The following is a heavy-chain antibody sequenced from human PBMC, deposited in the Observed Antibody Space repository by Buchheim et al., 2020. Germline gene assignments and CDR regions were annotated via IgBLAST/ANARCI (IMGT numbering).Heavy chain of an antibody. CDR3: ARGDDNSGAGWFDP. D-gene: IGHD3-22*01. CDR1: GGSIGPYY. CDR2: LYYTGGTSGSS. V-gene: IGHV4-59*01. Sequence: QVQLQESGPGLVKPSETLSLSCTVSGGSIGPYYWTWIRQPPGKGLEWIGYLYYTGGTSGSSYYNPSLKSRVTISIDTSKNQFSLKLSSVTAADTAVYYRARGDDNSGAGWFDPWGQGTL. J-gene: IGHJ5*02.